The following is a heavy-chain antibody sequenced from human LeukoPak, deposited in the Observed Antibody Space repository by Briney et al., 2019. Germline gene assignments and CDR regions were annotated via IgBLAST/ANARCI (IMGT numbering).Heavy chain of an antibody. J-gene: IGHJ4*02. CDR2: ISGGST. D-gene: IGHD6-6*01. Sequence: GGSLRLSCAASGFTVSSNEMSWVRQAPGKGLEWVSSISGGSTYYADSRKGRFTISRDNSKNTLHLQMNSLRAEDTAVYYCARDVHSSSYDYWGQGTLVTVSS. V-gene: IGHV3-38-3*01. CDR3: ARDVHSSSYDY. CDR1: GFTVSSNE.